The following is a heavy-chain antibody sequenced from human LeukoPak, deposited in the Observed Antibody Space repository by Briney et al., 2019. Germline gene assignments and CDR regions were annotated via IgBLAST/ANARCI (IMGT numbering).Heavy chain of an antibody. CDR3: ARFTETSGSYWASPKRFFDY. CDR2: VNTDGSST. D-gene: IGHD3-22*01. CDR1: VFTFSTYW. Sequence: GGSLRLSCAASVFTFSTYWMHWVRQAPGKGLVWVSRVNTDGSSTDYAESVYGGVTISRDNAENTLYLQMNSLRAEDTAMYYCARFTETSGSYWASPKRFFDYWGQGTLVTVSS. J-gene: IGHJ4*02. V-gene: IGHV3-74*01.